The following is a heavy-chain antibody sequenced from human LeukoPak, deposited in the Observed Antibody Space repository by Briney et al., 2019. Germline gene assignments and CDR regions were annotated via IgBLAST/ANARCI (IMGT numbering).Heavy chain of an antibody. V-gene: IGHV4-39*01. Sequence: PSETLSLTCTVSGGYISTSNYYWGWIRQSPWKGLVWIGNFLYIGSTYYNPSLKSRVSLSIDKYMNQFSLKVNSLTVAETAVYYCARWGPLRLPGGYWGQGTLVTVSS. CDR2: FLYIGST. D-gene: IGHD3-16*01. CDR3: ARWGPLRLPGGY. CDR1: GGYISTSNYY. J-gene: IGHJ4*02.